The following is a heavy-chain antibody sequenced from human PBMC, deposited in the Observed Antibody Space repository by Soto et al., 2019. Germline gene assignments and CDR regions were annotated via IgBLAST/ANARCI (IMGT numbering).Heavy chain of an antibody. J-gene: IGHJ6*02. CDR2: IYYSGST. D-gene: IGHD6-19*01. Sequence: QVQLQESGPGLVKPSQTLSLTCTVSGGSISSGGYYWSWIRQHPGKGLEWIGYIYYSGSTYYNPSLKSRVTISVDSFKNQYSLKLSSVTSADTAVYYCARDFTDSSGPTLGMGVWGQGTTVTVSS. CDR3: ARDFTDSSGPTLGMGV. V-gene: IGHV4-31*03. CDR1: GGSISSGGYY.